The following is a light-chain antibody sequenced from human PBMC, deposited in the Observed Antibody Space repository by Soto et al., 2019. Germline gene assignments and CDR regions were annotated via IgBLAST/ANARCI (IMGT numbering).Light chain of an antibody. J-gene: IGKJ1*01. CDR1: QSITASY. Sequence: EIVLTQSPGTLSLSPGERATLSCRASQSITASYLAWYQQKPGQAPRLLIYGTITRATGIPDRFSGSGSGTDFPLTISRLEPEDFALYYCQQYGSSARTFGPGTKVEIK. V-gene: IGKV3-20*01. CDR3: QQYGSSART. CDR2: GTI.